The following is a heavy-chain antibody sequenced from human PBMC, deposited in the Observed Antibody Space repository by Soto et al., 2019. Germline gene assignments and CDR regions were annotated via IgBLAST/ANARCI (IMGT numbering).Heavy chain of an antibody. V-gene: IGHV3-23*01. J-gene: IGHJ4*02. CDR2: ISGSGGST. Sequence: PVGSLRLSCAASGFTFSSYAMSWVRQAPGKGLEWVSAISGSGGSTYYADSVKGRFTISRDNSKNTLYLQMNSLRAEDTAVYYCAAHYDYVWGSYRERLDYWGQGTLVTVSS. D-gene: IGHD3-16*02. CDR3: AAHYDYVWGSYRERLDY. CDR1: GFTFSSYA.